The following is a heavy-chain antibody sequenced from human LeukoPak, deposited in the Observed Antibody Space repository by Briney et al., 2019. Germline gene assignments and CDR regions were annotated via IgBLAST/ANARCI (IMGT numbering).Heavy chain of an antibody. Sequence: GGSLSLSCAASGFTFSPYWMHWVRQAPGKGLVWVSRVNSDASSTIYADSVEGRFTISRDDAKNTLYLQMNSLRAEDTAVYYCARYQGGALDFWGQGTLVTVSS. CDR3: ARYQGGALDF. V-gene: IGHV3-74*01. J-gene: IGHJ4*02. D-gene: IGHD1-26*01. CDR1: GFTFSPYW. CDR2: VNSDASST.